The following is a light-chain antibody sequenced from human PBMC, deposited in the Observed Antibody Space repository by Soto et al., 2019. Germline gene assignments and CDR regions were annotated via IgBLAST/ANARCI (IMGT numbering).Light chain of an antibody. Sequence: QSVLTQPHSASGTPGQRVTISCSGSSSNIGSNTVNWYQQLPGTAPKLLIYSNTARPSGVPDRFSGSKSGTSASLAISGLQSEDEADYCCATWDDSLNAYVFGTGTKLTVL. V-gene: IGLV1-44*01. CDR3: ATWDDSLNAYV. J-gene: IGLJ1*01. CDR1: SSNIGSNT. CDR2: SNT.